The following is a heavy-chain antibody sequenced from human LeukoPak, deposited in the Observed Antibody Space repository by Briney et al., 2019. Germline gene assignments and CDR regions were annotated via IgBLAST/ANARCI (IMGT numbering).Heavy chain of an antibody. V-gene: IGHV3-23*01. J-gene: IGHJ4*02. CDR2: LSGGGGDT. CDR3: AKDRYYDCRRAYDH. CDR1: GFTFSSYA. Sequence: SGGSLRLSCAASGFTFSSYAMSWVRQAPGKGPEWVSSLSGGGGDTYYADSVNGRFTISRDNSKKTLYLQMNSLRAEDTAVYYCAKDRYYDCRRAYDHWGQGTLVTVSS. D-gene: IGHD3-22*01.